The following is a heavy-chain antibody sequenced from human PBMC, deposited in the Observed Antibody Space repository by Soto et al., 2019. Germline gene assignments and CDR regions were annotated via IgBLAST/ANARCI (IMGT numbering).Heavy chain of an antibody. V-gene: IGHV3-15*01. CDR1: GFTFSNAW. D-gene: IGHD3-16*02. CDR2: IKSKTDGGTT. Sequence: EVQLVESGGGLVKPGGSLRLSCAASGFTFSNAWMSWVRQAPGKGLEWVGRIKSKTDGGTTDYAAPVKGRFTISRDDSKNTLYLQMNSLKTEDTAVYYCTTDYDYIWGSYHFVGYWGQGTLVTVSS. CDR3: TTDYDYIWGSYHFVGY. J-gene: IGHJ4*02.